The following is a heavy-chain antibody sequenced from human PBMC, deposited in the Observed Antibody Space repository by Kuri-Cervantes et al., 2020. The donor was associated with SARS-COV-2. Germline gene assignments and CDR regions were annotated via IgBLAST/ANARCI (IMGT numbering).Heavy chain of an antibody. Sequence: GGSLRLSCAASPLTFSTYAMTWVRQAPGKGLEWVAGISSTGGSSFYADSVKGRFTISRDSSKNMLFPQMNSLRAEDTAVYYCVRDGDHWNFDYWGQGTLVTVSS. V-gene: IGHV3-23*01. CDR3: VRDGDHWNFDY. J-gene: IGHJ4*02. CDR1: PLTFSTYA. D-gene: IGHD1-1*01. CDR2: ISSTGGSS.